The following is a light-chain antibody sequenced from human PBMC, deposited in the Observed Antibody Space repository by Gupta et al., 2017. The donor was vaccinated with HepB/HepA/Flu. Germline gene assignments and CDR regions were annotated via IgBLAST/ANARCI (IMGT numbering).Light chain of an antibody. CDR3: QQSNNLGGS. CDR1: ESIGRS. J-gene: IGKJ2*04. Sequence: EIVLTQSPDFQSVTPKEKVTITCRASESIGRSLHWYQQKPSQSPKLLIKYASQSFSGVPSRFSGSGSGTEFTLTIDSLEAEDAAVYYCQQSNNLGGSFGQGTKIEIK. V-gene: IGKV6-21*01. CDR2: YAS.